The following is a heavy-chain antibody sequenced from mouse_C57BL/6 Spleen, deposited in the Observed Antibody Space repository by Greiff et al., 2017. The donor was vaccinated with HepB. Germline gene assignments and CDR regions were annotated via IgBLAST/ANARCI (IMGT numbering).Heavy chain of an antibody. CDR1: GYTFTDYN. D-gene: IGHD1-1*01. CDR3: ARGLTVGYYAMDY. CDR2: INPNNGGT. J-gene: IGHJ4*01. Sequence: VHVKQSGPELVKPGASVKIPCKASGYTFTDYNMDWVKQSHGKSLEWIGDINPNNGGTIYNQKFKGKATLTVDKSSSTAYMELRSLTSEDTAVYYCARGLTVGYYAMDYWGQGTSVTVSS. V-gene: IGHV1-18*01.